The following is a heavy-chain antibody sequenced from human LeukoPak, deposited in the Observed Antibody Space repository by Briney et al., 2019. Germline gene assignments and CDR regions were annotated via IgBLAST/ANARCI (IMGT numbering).Heavy chain of an antibody. CDR2: IYPGDSDT. J-gene: IGHJ4*02. CDR3: ARSANQGGVWV. CDR1: GYNFTSYW. V-gene: IGHV5-51*01. Sequence: GESLKISCKGSGYNFTSYWIAWVRQLPGKGLEWMGIIYPGDSDTRYSPSFQGQVTISADKSISTVYLQWSSLKASDTAMYCARSANQGGVWVWGQGTLVTVSS. D-gene: IGHD3-16*01.